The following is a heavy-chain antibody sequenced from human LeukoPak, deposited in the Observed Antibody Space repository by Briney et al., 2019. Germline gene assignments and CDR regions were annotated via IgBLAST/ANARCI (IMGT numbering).Heavy chain of an antibody. V-gene: IGHV3-7*05. J-gene: IGHJ4*02. CDR1: GFTFSSYS. CDR3: ARGGFHPDY. Sequence: GGSLRLSCAASGFTFSSYSMTWVRQAPGKGLEWVANIKEDGSAKYYVDSVKGRFTISRDNARNSLYLEMNSLRAEDTAVYYCARGGFHPDYWGQGTLVAVSS. CDR2: IKEDGSAK.